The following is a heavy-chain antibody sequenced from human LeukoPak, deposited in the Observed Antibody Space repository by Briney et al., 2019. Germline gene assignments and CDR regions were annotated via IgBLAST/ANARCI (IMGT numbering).Heavy chain of an antibody. J-gene: IGHJ5*02. V-gene: IGHV4-59*01. D-gene: IGHD3-3*01. CDR1: GGSISSYY. CDR2: IYYSGST. CDR3: ARSSYYDFWSGPSNWFDP. Sequence: SETLSLTCTVSGGSISSYYWSWIRQPPEKGLEWIGYIYYSGSTNYNPSLKSRVTISVDTSKNQFSLKLSSVTAADTAVYYCARSSYYDFWSGPSNWFDPWGQGTLVTVSS.